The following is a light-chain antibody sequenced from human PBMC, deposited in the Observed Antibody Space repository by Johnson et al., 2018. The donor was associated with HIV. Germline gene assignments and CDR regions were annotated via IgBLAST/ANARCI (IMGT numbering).Light chain of an antibody. CDR2: DDY. J-gene: IGLJ1*01. V-gene: IGLV1-51*01. CDR1: SSNVGNNY. CDR3: GTWDSSLGCV. Sequence: QSVLTQPPSTSGTPGQKVTISCSGSSSNVGNNYVSWYQQLPGTAPKLPIYDDYKRPSGIPYRFSGSKSGTSATLGITGIQPGAAAVDYCGTWDSSLGCVFGTGTKVTVL.